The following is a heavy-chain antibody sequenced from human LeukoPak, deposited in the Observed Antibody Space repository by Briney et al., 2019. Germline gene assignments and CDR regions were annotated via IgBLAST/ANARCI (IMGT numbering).Heavy chain of an antibody. Sequence: GGSLRLSCAASGFSFSSYWMSWVRQAPGKGLEWVANIKQDGSEKYYVDSVKGRFTISRGNAKNSLYLQMNSLRAKDTAVYYCAKDQLLVFDYWGQGTLVTVSS. CDR1: GFSFSSYW. CDR3: AKDQLLVFDY. V-gene: IGHV3-7*01. D-gene: IGHD2-2*01. CDR2: IKQDGSEK. J-gene: IGHJ4*02.